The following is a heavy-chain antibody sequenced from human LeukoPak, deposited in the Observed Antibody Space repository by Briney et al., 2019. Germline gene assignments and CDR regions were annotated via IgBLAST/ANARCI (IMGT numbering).Heavy chain of an antibody. CDR3: ARTYYYDSSGPVTDY. J-gene: IGHJ4*02. CDR2: INPNSGGT. CDR1: GYTFTGYY. Sequence: ASVKVSCKASGYTFTGYYMHWVRQAPGQGLEWMGWINPNSGGTNYAQKFQGRVTMTRDTSISTAYMELSRLRSDDTVVYYCARTYYYDSSGPVTDYWGQGTLVTVSS. D-gene: IGHD3-22*01. V-gene: IGHV1-2*02.